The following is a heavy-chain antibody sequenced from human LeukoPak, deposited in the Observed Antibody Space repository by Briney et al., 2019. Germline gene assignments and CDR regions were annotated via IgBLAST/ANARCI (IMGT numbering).Heavy chain of an antibody. V-gene: IGHV3-30*02. J-gene: IGHJ4*02. D-gene: IGHD3-3*01. Sequence: GGSLRLSCAASGFTFSSYGMHWVRQAPGKGLEWVAFIRYDGSNKYYADSVKGRFTISRENSKNTLYLQMNSLRAEDTAVYYCAKSPAWRGSGYFDYWGQGTLVTVSS. CDR1: GFTFSSYG. CDR2: IRYDGSNK. CDR3: AKSPAWRGSGYFDY.